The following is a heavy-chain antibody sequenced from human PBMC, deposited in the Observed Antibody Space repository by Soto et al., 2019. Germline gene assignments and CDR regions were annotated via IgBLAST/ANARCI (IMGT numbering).Heavy chain of an antibody. V-gene: IGHV1-69*13. CDR2: IIPLFGTP. CDR1: GGTFNDYA. CDR3: ARDSYGDYDHYFDY. D-gene: IGHD4-17*01. J-gene: IGHJ4*02. Sequence: SVKVSCKAFGGTFNDYAFSWLRQAPGQGLEWMGGIIPLFGTPDYAQEFQGRVTISADESTSTAYMELSSLRSEDTAFYYCARDSYGDYDHYFDYWGQGTLVTVSS.